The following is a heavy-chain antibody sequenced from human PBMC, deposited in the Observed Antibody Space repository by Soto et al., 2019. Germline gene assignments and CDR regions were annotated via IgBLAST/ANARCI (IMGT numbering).Heavy chain of an antibody. CDR2: INHSGST. CDR3: ASCPLYCTNGVCPYWTYYYYYGMDV. D-gene: IGHD2-8*01. J-gene: IGHJ6*02. CDR1: GGSLSGYY. V-gene: IGHV4-34*01. Sequence: SETLSLTCAVYGGSLSGYYWSWIRQPRGKGLEWMGEINHSGSTNYNPSLKSRVTISVDTSKNQFSLKLSSVTAADTAVYYCASCPLYCTNGVCPYWTYYYYYGMDVWGQGTTVTVSS.